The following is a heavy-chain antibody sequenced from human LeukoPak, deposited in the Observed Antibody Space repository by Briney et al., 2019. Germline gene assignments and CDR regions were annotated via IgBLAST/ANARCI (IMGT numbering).Heavy chain of an antibody. CDR3: ARVDTAMAFFDY. CDR1: GGSFSSGDYY. CDR2: IYYSGST. J-gene: IGHJ4*02. Sequence: SQTLSLTCTVSGGSFSSGDYYWSWIPQPPGKGLEWIGYIYYSGSTYYNPSLKSRVTISVDTSKNQFSLKLSSVTAADTAVYYCARVDTAMAFFDYWGQGTLVTVSS. D-gene: IGHD5-18*01. V-gene: IGHV4-30-4*01.